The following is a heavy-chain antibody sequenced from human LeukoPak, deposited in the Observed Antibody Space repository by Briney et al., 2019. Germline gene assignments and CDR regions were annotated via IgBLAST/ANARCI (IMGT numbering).Heavy chain of an antibody. CDR1: GFTFSSYA. CDR3: AKVNYDIWTGPDY. J-gene: IGHJ4*02. D-gene: IGHD3-9*01. CDR2: ISDSGGST. Sequence: GGSLRLSCAASGFTFSSYAMSWVRQAPGKGLEWVSAISDSGGSTYYADSVKGRFTISRDNSKNTLYLQMNSLRAEDTAVYYCAKVNYDIWTGPDYWGQGTLVTVSS. V-gene: IGHV3-23*01.